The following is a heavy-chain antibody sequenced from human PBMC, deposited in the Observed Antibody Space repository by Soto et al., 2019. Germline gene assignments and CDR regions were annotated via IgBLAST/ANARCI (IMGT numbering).Heavy chain of an antibody. Sequence: GGSLRLSCAASGFTFDDYAMHWVRQAPGKGLEWVSGISWNSGSIGYADSVKGRFTISRDNAKNSLYLQMNSLRAEDTALYYCAKDMITFGGVTSNFDYWGQGTLVTVSS. V-gene: IGHV3-9*01. CDR1: GFTFDDYA. D-gene: IGHD3-16*01. J-gene: IGHJ4*02. CDR3: AKDMITFGGVTSNFDY. CDR2: ISWNSGSI.